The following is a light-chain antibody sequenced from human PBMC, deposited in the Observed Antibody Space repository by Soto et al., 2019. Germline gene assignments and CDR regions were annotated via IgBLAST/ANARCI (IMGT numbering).Light chain of an antibody. J-gene: IGKJ2*01. CDR1: QSVSTN. V-gene: IGKV3-15*01. CDR2: GAS. Sequence: EIVMTQSPATLSVFPGESATLSCRASQSVSTNLAWYQQKPGQAPRLLIYGASARSTGIPARFSGSGSGTESTLTISSLQSEDFAVYYCHQYNNWPPYTFGQGNKLEIK. CDR3: HQYNNWPPYT.